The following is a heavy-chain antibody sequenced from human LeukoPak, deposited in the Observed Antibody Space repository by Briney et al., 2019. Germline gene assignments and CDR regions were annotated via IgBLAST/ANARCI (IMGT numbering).Heavy chain of an antibody. CDR3: ARQKGNSGWGRGFYDYDYMDV. J-gene: IGHJ6*03. D-gene: IGHD6-19*01. V-gene: IGHV3-48*03. CDR2: ISSSGSTI. CDR1: GFTFSSYE. Sequence: GGSLRLSCAASGFTFSSYEMNWVRQAPGKGLEWVSYISSSGSTIYYADSVKGRFTISRDNAKNSLYLQMNSLRAEDTAVYYCARQKGNSGWGRGFYDYDYMDVWGKGTTVTVSS.